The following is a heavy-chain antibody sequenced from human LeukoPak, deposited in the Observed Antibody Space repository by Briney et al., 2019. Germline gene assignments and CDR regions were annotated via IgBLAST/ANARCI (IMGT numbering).Heavy chain of an antibody. V-gene: IGHV3-23*01. Sequence: GGSLRLSCAASGFTFSSYAMSWVRQAPGKGLEWVSGISGSGGSTNYADAVKGRFTISRDDSKNTLYLEMNSLRVEDTAVYYCAKGLLGWFDPWGPGTLVTVSS. CDR2: ISGSGGST. CDR3: AKGLLGWFDP. J-gene: IGHJ5*02. CDR1: GFTFSSYA.